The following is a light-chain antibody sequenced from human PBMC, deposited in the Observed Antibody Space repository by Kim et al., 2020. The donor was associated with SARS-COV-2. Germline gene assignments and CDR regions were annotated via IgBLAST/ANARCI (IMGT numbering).Light chain of an antibody. CDR3: QQYYSTPYS. V-gene: IGKV4-1*01. CDR1: QSVLYSSNNKNY. CDR2: WAS. J-gene: IGKJ2*03. Sequence: RATINCKSSQSVLYSSNNKNYLAWYQQKPGQPPKLLIYWASTRESGVPDRCSGSGSGTDFTLTISSLQAEDVAVYYCQQYYSTPYSFGQGTKLEI.